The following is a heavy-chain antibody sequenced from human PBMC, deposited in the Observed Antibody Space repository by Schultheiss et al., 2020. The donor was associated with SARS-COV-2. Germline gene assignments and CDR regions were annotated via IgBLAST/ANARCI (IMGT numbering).Heavy chain of an antibody. CDR3: ARDKENGFWSGGAFDI. D-gene: IGHD3-3*01. Sequence: GGSLRLSCAASGFMFSNYGMHWVRQAPGKGLKWVANIKQDGSEKYYVDSVMGRFTISRDNAKNSLFLQMNSLRVEDTAVYYCARDKENGFWSGGAFDIWGQGTVVTVSS. V-gene: IGHV3-7*03. CDR1: GFMFSNYG. CDR2: IKQDGSEK. J-gene: IGHJ3*02.